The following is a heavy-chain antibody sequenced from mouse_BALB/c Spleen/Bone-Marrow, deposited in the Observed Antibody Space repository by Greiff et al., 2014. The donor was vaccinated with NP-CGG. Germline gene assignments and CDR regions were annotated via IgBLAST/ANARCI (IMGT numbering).Heavy chain of an antibody. CDR3: ARKLSRAMDY. CDR2: IDPYSGGT. J-gene: IGHJ4*01. D-gene: IGHD1-1*01. CDR1: DYAFTSYN. Sequence: EVQVVESGPELVKPGASVKVSCKASDYAFTSYNIYWVKQSHGKSLEWIGYIDPYSGGTNYNQKLRDKATLTVDKSSSTAYMHLNSLTSEDSAVYYWARKLSRAMDYWGQGTSVTVSS. V-gene: IGHV1S135*01.